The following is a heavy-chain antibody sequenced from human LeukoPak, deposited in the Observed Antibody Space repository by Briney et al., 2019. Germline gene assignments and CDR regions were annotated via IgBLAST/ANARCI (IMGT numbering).Heavy chain of an antibody. Sequence: GGTLRLSCAASGFTFSSYGMSWVRQAPGKRLEWVSAISGSGGSTYYADSVKGRFTISRDNSKNTLYLQMNSLRAEDTAAYYCAKSIAALYWYFDLWGRGTLVTVSS. CDR3: AKSIAALYWYFDL. J-gene: IGHJ2*01. CDR2: ISGSGGST. V-gene: IGHV3-23*01. CDR1: GFTFSSYG. D-gene: IGHD6-6*01.